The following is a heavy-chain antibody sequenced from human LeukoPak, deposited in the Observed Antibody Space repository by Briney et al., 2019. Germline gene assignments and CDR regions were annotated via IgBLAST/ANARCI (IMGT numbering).Heavy chain of an antibody. D-gene: IGHD2-2*01. CDR1: AFTFSSYS. V-gene: IGHV3-23*01. CDR2: ISPSGDST. J-gene: IGHJ4*02. CDR3: AKIPKGGYFDS. Sequence: GGSLRLSCAASAFTFSSYSMNWVRQAPGKGLEWVSHISPSGDSTYYADSVKGRFTISRDSSKNTLSLQMNSLRAEDTAVYYCAKIPKGGYFDSWGQGTLVTVSS.